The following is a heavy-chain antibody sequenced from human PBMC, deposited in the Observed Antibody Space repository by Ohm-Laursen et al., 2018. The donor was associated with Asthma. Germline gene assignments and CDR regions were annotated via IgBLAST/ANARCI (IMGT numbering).Heavy chain of an antibody. D-gene: IGHD3-3*01. V-gene: IGHV3-30*18. J-gene: IGHJ6*02. CDR2: ISYDGSNK. CDR3: AKGKYDFWSGPSFYYYYGMDV. CDR1: GFTFSSYG. Sequence: GQTLSLTCAVSGFTFSSYGMHWVRQAPGKGLEWVAVISYDGSNKYYADSVKGRFTISRDNSKNTLYLQMNSLRAEDTAVYYCAKGKYDFWSGPSFYYYYGMDVWGQGTTVTVSS.